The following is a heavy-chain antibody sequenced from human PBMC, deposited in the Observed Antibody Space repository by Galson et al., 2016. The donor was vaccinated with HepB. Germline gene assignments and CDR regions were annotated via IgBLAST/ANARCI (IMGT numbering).Heavy chain of an antibody. CDR3: ATPDEGNGRIFDY. CDR2: IKQDGSEK. Sequence: SLRLSCAASGFTFTTYWMTWVRQAPGKGLEWVANIKQDGSEKYYVDSVKGRFTISRDNAKNSLYLQMNSLRAEDTAVYYCATPDEGNGRIFDYWGQGMLVIVSS. D-gene: IGHD2-8*01. CDR1: GFTFTTYW. J-gene: IGHJ4*02. V-gene: IGHV3-7*03.